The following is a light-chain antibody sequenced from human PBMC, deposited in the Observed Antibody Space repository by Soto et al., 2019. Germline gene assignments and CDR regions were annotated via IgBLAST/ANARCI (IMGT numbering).Light chain of an antibody. CDR2: GAS. Sequence: EIVLTQSPATLSLSPGERSTLSCKASRSIRSHLTWYQQKPVQAPRLLIYGASNMATGIPARFSGSGAGTDFTLTISSLDPGDFALYYCQQHSDWPLAFGGGTKVEIK. CDR1: RSIRSH. J-gene: IGKJ4*01. CDR3: QQHSDWPLA. V-gene: IGKV3-11*01.